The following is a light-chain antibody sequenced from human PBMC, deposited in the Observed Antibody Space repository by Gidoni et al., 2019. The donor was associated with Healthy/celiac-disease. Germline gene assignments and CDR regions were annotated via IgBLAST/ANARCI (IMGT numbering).Light chain of an antibody. CDR2: AAS. J-gene: IGKJ1*01. CDR1: QSISSY. Sequence: DIQMTQSPSSLSASVGDRVTITCRASQSISSYLNWYQQKPGKAPKLPIYAASSLQSGVPSRFSVSGSGTDFTLTISSLQPEDFATYYCQQSYSTPWTFGQXTKVEIK. CDR3: QQSYSTPWT. V-gene: IGKV1-39*01.